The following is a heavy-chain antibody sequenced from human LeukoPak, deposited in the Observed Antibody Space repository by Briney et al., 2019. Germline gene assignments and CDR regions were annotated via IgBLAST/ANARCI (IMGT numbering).Heavy chain of an antibody. CDR3: ASQTYYYDSSGYYYVKD. CDR2: IYYSGST. D-gene: IGHD3-22*01. Sequence: SETLSLTCTVSSGSISTSNYYWGWIRQPPGKGLEWIGSIYYSGSTYYNPSLKSRVTISVDTSKNQFSLKLSSVTAADTAVYYCASQTYYYDSSGYYYVKDWGQGTLVTVSS. CDR1: SGSISTSNYY. J-gene: IGHJ4*02. V-gene: IGHV4-39*01.